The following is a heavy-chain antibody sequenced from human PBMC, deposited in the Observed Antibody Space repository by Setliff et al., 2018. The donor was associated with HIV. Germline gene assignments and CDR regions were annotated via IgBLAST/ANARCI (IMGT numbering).Heavy chain of an antibody. CDR1: GGSISNSGYY. D-gene: IGHD3-22*01. CDR2: IYYSGST. J-gene: IGHJ5*02. CDR3: ASRVYYYDSSGYLREEGFDP. V-gene: IGHV4-39*01. Sequence: SETLSLTCTVSGGSISNSGYYWSWIRQPPGKGLEWIGSIYYSGSTYYNPSLKSRVTISVDTSKNQFSLKLSSVTAADAAVCYCASRVYYYDSSGYLREEGFDPWGQGTLVTV.